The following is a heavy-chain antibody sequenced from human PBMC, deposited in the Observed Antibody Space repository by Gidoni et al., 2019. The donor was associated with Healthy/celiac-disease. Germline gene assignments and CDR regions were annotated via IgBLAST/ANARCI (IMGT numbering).Heavy chain of an antibody. D-gene: IGHD2-15*01. Sequence: PGKGLEWVPAISGSGRSTYYAESVKARFTISRDNSKTTLYLQMTGLSAEDTAVYCCAKALLIAATFGWGQGTLVTVSS. CDR2: ISGSGRST. V-gene: IGHV3-23*01. CDR3: AKALLIAATFG. J-gene: IGHJ4*02.